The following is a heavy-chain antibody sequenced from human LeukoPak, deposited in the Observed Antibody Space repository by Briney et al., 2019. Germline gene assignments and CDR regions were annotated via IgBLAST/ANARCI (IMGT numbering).Heavy chain of an antibody. J-gene: IGHJ4*02. CDR2: SSSSGSTI. Sequence: PGGSLRLSCAASGFTFSSYAMSWFRLAPGKGLEWVSYSSSSGSTIYYADSVKGRFAISRDNAKNSLYLQMNSLRAEDTAVYYCARRRDFIDYWGQGALVTVSS. V-gene: IGHV3-11*01. CDR1: GFTFSSYA. D-gene: IGHD3/OR15-3a*01. CDR3: ARRRDFIDY.